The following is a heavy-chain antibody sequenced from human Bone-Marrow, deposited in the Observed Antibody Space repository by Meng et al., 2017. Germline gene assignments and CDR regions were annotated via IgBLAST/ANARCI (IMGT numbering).Heavy chain of an antibody. V-gene: IGHV1-2*02. CDR3: ARAGGYSGYDFILAYAFDI. J-gene: IGHJ3*02. CDR2: INPSGGST. Sequence: ASVKVSCKASGYTFTSYYMHWVRQAPGQGLEWMGIINPSGGSTNYAQKFQGRVTMTRDTSISTAYMELSRLRSDDTAVYYCARAGGYSGYDFILAYAFDIWGQGTMVTVSS. CDR1: GYTFTSYY. D-gene: IGHD5-12*01.